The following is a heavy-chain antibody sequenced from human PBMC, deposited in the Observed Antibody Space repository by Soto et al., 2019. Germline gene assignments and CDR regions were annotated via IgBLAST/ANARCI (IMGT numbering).Heavy chain of an antibody. D-gene: IGHD1-26*01. CDR2: MNPNSGNT. Sequence: QEQLVQSGAEVKKPGASVKVSCKASGYTFTSYDITWVRQATGQGLEWMGWMNPNSGNTGYAQKFQGRVTMSRNTSEGTAYMELSSLRSEDTAVYYCATERWEDAFDIWGQGTMVTVSS. CDR3: ATERWEDAFDI. V-gene: IGHV1-8*01. J-gene: IGHJ3*02. CDR1: GYTFTSYD.